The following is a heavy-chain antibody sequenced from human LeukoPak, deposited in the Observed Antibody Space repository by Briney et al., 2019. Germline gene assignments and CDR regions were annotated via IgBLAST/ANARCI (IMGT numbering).Heavy chain of an antibody. CDR2: INPDGGRI. CDR1: GFTFSNYW. Sequence: GGSLRLSCAASGFTFSNYWMHWVRQAPGKGLVWVSRINPDGGRISYADSVQGRFTISRDNAKNTVYLQMNSLRAEDTAVYYCARDCPKPNSDGIAAAGKEGRGYSYGKYYYYGMDVWGQGTTVTVSS. J-gene: IGHJ6*02. CDR3: ARDCPKPNSDGIAAAGKEGRGYSYGKYYYYGMDV. V-gene: IGHV3-74*01. D-gene: IGHD6-13*01.